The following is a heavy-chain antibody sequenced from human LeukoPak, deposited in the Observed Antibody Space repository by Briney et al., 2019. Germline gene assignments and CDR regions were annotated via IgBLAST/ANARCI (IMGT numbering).Heavy chain of an antibody. Sequence: SETLSLTCTVSGGSISSYYWSWIRQPPGKGLEWIGYIYYSGSTNYNPSLKSRVTISVDTSKNQFSLKLSSVTAADTAVYYCARLPRQLVGYFDYWGQGTLVTVSS. CDR1: GGSISSYY. D-gene: IGHD6-6*01. J-gene: IGHJ4*02. V-gene: IGHV4-59*01. CDR3: ARLPRQLVGYFDY. CDR2: IYYSGST.